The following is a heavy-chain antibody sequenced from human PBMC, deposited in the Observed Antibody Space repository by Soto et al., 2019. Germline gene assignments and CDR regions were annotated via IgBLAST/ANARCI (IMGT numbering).Heavy chain of an antibody. J-gene: IGHJ4*02. V-gene: IGHV3-23*01. Sequence: EVQLLESGGGLVQPGGSLRLSCAASGFTFSSYSMNWVRQAPGKGLEWVSTISGSTGNTYYADSVKGRFTISRDNSKNTLYLQRNSLRAEDTAVYYCAKDLGELLFNYFDSWGQGTLVTVSS. CDR3: AKDLGELLFNYFDS. CDR1: GFTFSSYS. CDR2: ISGSTGNT. D-gene: IGHD3-10*01.